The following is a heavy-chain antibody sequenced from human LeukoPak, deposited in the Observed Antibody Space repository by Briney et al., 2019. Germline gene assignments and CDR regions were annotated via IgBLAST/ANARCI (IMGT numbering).Heavy chain of an antibody. V-gene: IGHV4-38-2*01. CDR3: ARRLQHNWFDP. CDR1: GYSISSGYY. CDR2: IYHSGST. Sequence: PSETLSLTCAVSGYSISSGYYWGRIRQPPGKGLEWIGSIYHSGSTYYNPSLKSRVTISVDTSKNQFSLKLSSVTAADTAVYYCARRLQHNWFDPWGQGTLVTVSS. D-gene: IGHD5-24*01. J-gene: IGHJ5*02.